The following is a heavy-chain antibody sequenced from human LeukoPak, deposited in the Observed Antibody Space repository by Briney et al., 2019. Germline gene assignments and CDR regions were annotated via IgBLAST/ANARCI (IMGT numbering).Heavy chain of an antibody. CDR1: GFSFRDYP. Sequence: GGSLRLSCEAAGFSFRDYPMGWVRRASGKTLEWVSGISAGADVIFYADPVKGRFTISRDNSKNTLYLQMNSLRAEDSAEYYCAKSLLTTATGTGRAFDIWGQGTMVTVSA. V-gene: IGHV3-23*01. J-gene: IGHJ3*02. CDR2: ISAGADVI. D-gene: IGHD1-1*01. CDR3: AKSLLTTATGTGRAFDI.